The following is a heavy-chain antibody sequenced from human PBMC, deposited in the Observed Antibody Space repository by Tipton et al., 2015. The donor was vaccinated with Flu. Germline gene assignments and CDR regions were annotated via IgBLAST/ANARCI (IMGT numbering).Heavy chain of an antibody. V-gene: IGHV3-74*01. D-gene: IGHD2-21*01. CDR1: GFTFSSYW. J-gene: IGHJ5*02. CDR3: ARDLVHSAYCGGDCSVHLDP. CDR2: INSDGSST. Sequence: GSLRLSCAASGFTFSSYWMHWVRQAPGKGLVWVSRINSDGSSTSYADSVKGRFTISRDNAKNTLYLQMNSLRAEDTAVYYCARDLVHSAYCGGDCSVHLDPWGQGTLVTVSS.